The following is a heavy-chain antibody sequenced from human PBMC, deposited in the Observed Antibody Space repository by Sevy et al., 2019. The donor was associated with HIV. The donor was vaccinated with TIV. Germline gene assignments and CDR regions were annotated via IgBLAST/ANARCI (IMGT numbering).Heavy chain of an antibody. CDR3: VSERDYYYMDV. CDR2: IYYSGST. V-gene: IGHV4-39*01. J-gene: IGHJ6*03. CDR1: GGSISSSSYY. Sequence: SETLSLTCTVSGGSISSSSYYWGWIRQPPGKGLDWIGSIYYSGSTYYNPSLKSRVTISVDTSKNQFSLKLSSVTAADTAVYYCVSERDYYYMDVWGKGTTVTVSS.